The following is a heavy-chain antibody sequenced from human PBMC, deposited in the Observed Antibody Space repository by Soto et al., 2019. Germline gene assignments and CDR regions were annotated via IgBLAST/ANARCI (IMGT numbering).Heavy chain of an antibody. D-gene: IGHD3-3*01. CDR3: ARVPGDFWSGYYSWFDP. V-gene: IGHV4-30-2*01. Sequence: QLQLQESGSGLVKPSQTLSLTCAVSGGSISSGGYSWSWIRQPPGKGLEWIGYIYHSGSTYYNPSLKSRVTISVDRSKNQFSLKLSSVTAADTAVCYCARVPGDFWSGYYSWFDPWGQGTLVTVSS. J-gene: IGHJ5*02. CDR1: GGSISSGGYS. CDR2: IYHSGST.